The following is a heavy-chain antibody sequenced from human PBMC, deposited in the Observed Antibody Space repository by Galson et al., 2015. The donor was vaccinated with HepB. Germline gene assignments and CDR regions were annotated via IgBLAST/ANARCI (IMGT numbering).Heavy chain of an antibody. J-gene: IGHJ4*02. Sequence: SLRLSCAASGFTSSSYGMHWVRQAPGKGLEWVAVIWYDGSNKYYADSVKGRFTISRDNSKNTLYLQMNSLRAEDTAVYYCARDFGLSAAAGTLDYWGQGTLVTVSS. CDR3: ARDFGLSAAAGTLDY. CDR1: GFTSSSYG. D-gene: IGHD6-13*01. V-gene: IGHV3-33*01. CDR2: IWYDGSNK.